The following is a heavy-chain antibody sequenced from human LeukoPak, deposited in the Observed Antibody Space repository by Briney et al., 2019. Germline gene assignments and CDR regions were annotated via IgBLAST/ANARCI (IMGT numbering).Heavy chain of an antibody. CDR3: ARGGSVVVPAALRLFDY. D-gene: IGHD2-2*01. CDR1: GFTFSSYW. V-gene: IGHV3-7*03. Sequence: PGGSLRLSCAASGFTFSSYWMSWVRQAPGKELEWVANIKQDGSEKYYVDSVKGRFTTSRDNAKNSLYLQMNSLRAEDTAVYYCARGGSVVVPAALRLFDYWGQGTLVTVSS. CDR2: IKQDGSEK. J-gene: IGHJ4*02.